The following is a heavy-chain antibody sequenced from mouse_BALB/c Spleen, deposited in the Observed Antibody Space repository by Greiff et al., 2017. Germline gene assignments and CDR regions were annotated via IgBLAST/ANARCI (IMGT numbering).Heavy chain of an antibody. CDR3: MALIAY. J-gene: IGHJ3*01. CDR1: GYTFTSYV. V-gene: IGHV1-14*01. D-gene: IGHD3-1*01. Sequence: EVQLQQSGPELVKPGASVKMSCKASGYTFTSYVMHWVKQKPGQGLEWIGYINPYNDGTNYDEKFKSKATLTVDTSSSTAYMQLSSLTSEDSAVYYCMALIAYWGQGTLVTVSA. CDR2: INPYNDGT.